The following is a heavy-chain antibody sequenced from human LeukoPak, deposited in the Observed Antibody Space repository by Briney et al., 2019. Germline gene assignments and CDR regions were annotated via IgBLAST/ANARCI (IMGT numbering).Heavy chain of an antibody. CDR2: ISSSSYI. J-gene: IGHJ4*02. CDR3: ARQNYGSGSYPDY. Sequence: GGSLRLSCAASGFTFSSYSMNWVRQAPGKGLEWVSSISSSSYIYYADSVKGRFTISRDNAKNSLYLQMNSLRAEDTAVYYCARQNYGSGSYPDYWGQGTLVTVSS. V-gene: IGHV3-21*01. D-gene: IGHD3-10*01. CDR1: GFTFSSYS.